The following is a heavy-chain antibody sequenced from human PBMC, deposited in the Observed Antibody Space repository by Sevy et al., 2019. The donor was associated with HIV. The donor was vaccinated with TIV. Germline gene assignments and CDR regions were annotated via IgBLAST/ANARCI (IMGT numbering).Heavy chain of an antibody. CDR1: GFTFRSFD. Sequence: GGSLRLSCEASGFTFRSFDMSWARQAPGKVLEWVSSISSYSNNIYYADSVKGRFTVSRDNAKNSLFLQMDILGAEDTGVYFCASVERWYEIDYWGQGTLVTVSS. CDR3: ASVERWYEIDY. CDR2: ISSYSNNI. J-gene: IGHJ4*02. V-gene: IGHV3-21*01. D-gene: IGHD2-15*01.